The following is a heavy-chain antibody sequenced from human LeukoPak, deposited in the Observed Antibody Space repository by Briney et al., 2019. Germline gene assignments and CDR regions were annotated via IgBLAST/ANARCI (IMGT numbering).Heavy chain of an antibody. CDR3: ARDYGDYGSYWYFDL. D-gene: IGHD4-17*01. Sequence: PGGSLRLSCAASGFTFSSYSMNWVRQAPGKGLEWVSSISSSSSYIYYADSVKGRFTISRDNAKNSLYLRMNSLRAEDTAVYYCARDYGDYGSYWYFDLWGRGTLVTVSS. V-gene: IGHV3-21*01. CDR1: GFTFSSYS. CDR2: ISSSSSYI. J-gene: IGHJ2*01.